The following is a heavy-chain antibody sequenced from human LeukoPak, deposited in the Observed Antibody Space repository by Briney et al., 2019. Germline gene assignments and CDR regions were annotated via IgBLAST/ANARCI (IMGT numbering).Heavy chain of an antibody. CDR1: GFTVSSNY. D-gene: IGHD5-18*01. Sequence: GGSLRLSCAASGFTVSSNYMSWVRQAPGKGLEWVSVIYSGGSTYYADSVKGRFTISKDKSKSTLYLQMNSLRAEDTAVYYCARPVVDTAMVTSGGAFDIWGQGTMVTVSS. CDR2: IYSGGST. CDR3: ARPVVDTAMVTSGGAFDI. J-gene: IGHJ3*02. V-gene: IGHV3-53*01.